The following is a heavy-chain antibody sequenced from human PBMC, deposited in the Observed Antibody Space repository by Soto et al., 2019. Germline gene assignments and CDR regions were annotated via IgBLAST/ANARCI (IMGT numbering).Heavy chain of an antibody. CDR3: ARDHSPLSGAYWGAFDL. Sequence: EVQLVESGGGLVQPGESLRLSCAASGFVFSAYSMNWVRQAPGKGLEWVSYISSRSSTVYYADSVKGRFTISRDNAKNSLFLQMNSLRDADAAVYFCARDHSPLSGAYWGAFDLWGQGTMVTVSS. CDR2: ISSRSSTV. D-gene: IGHD1-26*01. J-gene: IGHJ3*01. CDR1: GFVFSAYS. V-gene: IGHV3-48*02.